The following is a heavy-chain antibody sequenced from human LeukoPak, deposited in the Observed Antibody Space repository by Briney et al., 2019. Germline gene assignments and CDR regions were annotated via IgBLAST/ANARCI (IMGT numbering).Heavy chain of an antibody. D-gene: IGHD3-22*01. CDR1: GGSISSSSYY. CDR3: ARVPNYYDSSGYYTPFPYYYYYYGMDV. J-gene: IGHJ6*02. Sequence: SETLSHTCTVSGGSISSSSYYWGWIRQPPGKGLEWIGSIYYSGSTYYNPSLKSRVTISVDTSKNQFSLKLSSVTAADTAVYYCARVPNYYDSSGYYTPFPYYYYYYGMDVWGQGTTVTVSS. V-gene: IGHV4-39*01. CDR2: IYYSGST.